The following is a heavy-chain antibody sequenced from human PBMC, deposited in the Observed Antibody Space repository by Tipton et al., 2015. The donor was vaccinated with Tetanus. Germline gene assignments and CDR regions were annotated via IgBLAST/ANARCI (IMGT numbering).Heavy chain of an antibody. Sequence: SLRLSCAASGFTFSAYYMSWIRLAPGKGLEWISYISHTGTTTYYSASVKGRFSVSRDNAKNSLFLQMNSLRVEDTAVYYCARGLERLYCSSTVCHPNWCGPWGQGTLVTVSS. CDR3: ARGLERLYCSSTVCHPNWCGP. CDR1: GFTFSAYY. D-gene: IGHD2-2*01. CDR2: ISHTGTTT. J-gene: IGHJ5*02. V-gene: IGHV3-11*04.